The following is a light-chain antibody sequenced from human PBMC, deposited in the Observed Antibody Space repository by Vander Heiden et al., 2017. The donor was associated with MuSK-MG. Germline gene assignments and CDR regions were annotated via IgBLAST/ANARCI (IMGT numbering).Light chain of an antibody. Sequence: QSALTQPAPVSASPGQSITISCTGTSSDVGGYNYVSWYQQHPGKAPKLMIYDVSHRPSGVSNRFSGSKSGNTASLTISGLQAEDEADYYCSSYTSSSTVVFGGGTKLTVL. J-gene: IGLJ2*01. CDR1: SSDVGGYNY. CDR2: DVS. CDR3: SSYTSSSTVV. V-gene: IGLV2-14*01.